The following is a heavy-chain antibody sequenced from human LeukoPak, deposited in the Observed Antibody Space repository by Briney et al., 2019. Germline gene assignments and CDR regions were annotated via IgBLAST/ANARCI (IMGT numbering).Heavy chain of an antibody. D-gene: IGHD3-10*01. J-gene: IGHJ3*02. V-gene: IGHV4-61*01. CDR3: ARIPRITMVRGVPVGAFDI. CDR2: IYYSGST. CDR1: GGSVSSGSYY. Sequence: SETLSLTCTVSGGSVSSGSYYWSWIRQPPGKGLEWIGYIYYSGSTNYNPSLKSRVTISVDTSENQFSLKLSSVTAADTAVYYCARIPRITMVRGVPVGAFDIWGQGTMVTVSS.